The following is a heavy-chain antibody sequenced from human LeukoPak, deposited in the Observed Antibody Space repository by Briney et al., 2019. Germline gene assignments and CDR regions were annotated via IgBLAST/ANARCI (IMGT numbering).Heavy chain of an antibody. CDR2: ISSSGSTI. CDR3: ARGGIAVAEFYFDY. CDR1: GFTFSSYE. J-gene: IGHJ4*02. D-gene: IGHD6-19*01. Sequence: GGSLRLSCAASGFTFSSYEMNWVRQAPGKGLEWVSYISSSGSTIYYADSVKGRFTISRDNAKNSLYLQMSSLRAEDMAVYYCARGGIAVAEFYFDYWGQGTLVTVSS. V-gene: IGHV3-48*03.